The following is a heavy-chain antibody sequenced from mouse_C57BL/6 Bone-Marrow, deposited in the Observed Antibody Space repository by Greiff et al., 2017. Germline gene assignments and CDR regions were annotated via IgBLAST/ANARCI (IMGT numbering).Heavy chain of an antibody. J-gene: IGHJ3*01. D-gene: IGHD2-5*01. CDR2: IYPGSGST. Sequence: QVQLQQPGAELVKPGASVKMSCKASGYTFTSYWITWVKQRPGQGLEWIGDIYPGSGSTNYNEKFKSKATLTVDTSSSTAYMQLSSLTSEDSAVYYCARKDSNYVWFAYWGQGTLVTVSA. CDR3: ARKDSNYVWFAY. V-gene: IGHV1-55*01. CDR1: GYTFTSYW.